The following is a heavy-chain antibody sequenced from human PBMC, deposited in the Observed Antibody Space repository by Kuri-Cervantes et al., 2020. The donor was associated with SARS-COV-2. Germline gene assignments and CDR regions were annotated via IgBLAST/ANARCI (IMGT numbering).Heavy chain of an antibody. Sequence: GSLRLSCAASGFTVSSNYMSWVRQAPGKGLVWVSRINPDGSYTNNADSVKGRFTLSRDNAKNMLFLQMNSLRAEDTAVYYCVRDGDHWNFDYWGQGTLVTVSS. V-gene: IGHV3-74*01. J-gene: IGHJ4*02. D-gene: IGHD1-1*01. CDR3: VRDGDHWNFDY. CDR1: GFTVSSNY. CDR2: INPDGSYT.